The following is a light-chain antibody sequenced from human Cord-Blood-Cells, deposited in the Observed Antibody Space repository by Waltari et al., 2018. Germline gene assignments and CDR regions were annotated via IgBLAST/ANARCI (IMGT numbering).Light chain of an antibody. CDR3: QQFYSTPYS. Sequence: DIVMTQSPDSLAVSLGERATINCKSSQSVLYSSNNKNYLAWYQQKPGQPPKLLIYWASTRESGVPDRFSGRGSGTDFTHTISSLQAEDVAVYYCQQFYSTPYSFGQGTKLEIK. J-gene: IGKJ2*03. CDR1: QSVLYSSNNKNY. V-gene: IGKV4-1*01. CDR2: WAS.